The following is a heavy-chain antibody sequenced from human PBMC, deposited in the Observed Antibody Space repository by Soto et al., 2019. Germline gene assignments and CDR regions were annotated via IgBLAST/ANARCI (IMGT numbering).Heavy chain of an antibody. CDR1: GFTFSSCG. Sequence: QVQLVESGGGVVQPGRSLRLSCAASGFTFSSCGMHWVRQAPGKGLEWVAVISYDGSNKYYADSVKGRFTISRDNSKNTLYLQMNSLRAEDTAVYYCAKDHHGYYGSGSWEDYWGQGTLVTVSS. D-gene: IGHD3-10*01. J-gene: IGHJ4*02. CDR3: AKDHHGYYGSGSWEDY. CDR2: ISYDGSNK. V-gene: IGHV3-30*18.